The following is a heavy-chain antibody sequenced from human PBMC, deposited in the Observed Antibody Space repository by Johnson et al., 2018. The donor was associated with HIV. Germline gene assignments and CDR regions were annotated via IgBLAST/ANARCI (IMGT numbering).Heavy chain of an antibody. D-gene: IGHD3-16*01. J-gene: IGHJ3*02. CDR3: VRGSRYTYDNDDVHLLQALDI. CDR2: ISYDGGDK. V-gene: IGHV3-30*04. Sequence: QVQLVESGGGVVQPGRSLRLSCAASGFTFSSYAMYWVRQAPVKGLEWVAVISYDGGDKDYADSAKGRFSISRDSSKNTLYLQMNSLRVEDTAVYYCVRGSRYTYDNDDVHLLQALDIWGQGTVVTVSS. CDR1: GFTFSSYA.